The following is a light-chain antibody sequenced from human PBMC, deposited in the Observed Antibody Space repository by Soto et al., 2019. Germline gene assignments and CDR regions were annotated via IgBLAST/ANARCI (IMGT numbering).Light chain of an antibody. J-gene: IGKJ1*01. CDR2: AAS. Sequence: DIQLTQSPASGSASVGHRVTITCRGSQSVSNYLQWYQQQSGHDAKILVYAASSLHSGVPSRFSGSGSGTDYTLTISSLQPEDFATYYCLQTYTSLTWTFGQGTKVDIK. CDR3: LQTYTSLTWT. CDR1: QSVSNY. V-gene: IGKV1-39*01.